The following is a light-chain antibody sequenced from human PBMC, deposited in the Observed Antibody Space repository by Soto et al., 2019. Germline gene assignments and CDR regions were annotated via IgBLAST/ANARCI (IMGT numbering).Light chain of an antibody. CDR1: SSDVGSYNL. J-gene: IGLJ1*01. Sequence: QSALTQPASGTGVPGQSITISCTGTSSDVGSYNLVSWYQQHPGKAPKLMIYEVSKRPSGVSNRFSGSKSGNTASLTISGLQAEDEADYYCCSYAGSSTSLVFGTGTKVTVL. CDR2: EVS. CDR3: CSYAGSSTSLV. V-gene: IGLV2-23*02.